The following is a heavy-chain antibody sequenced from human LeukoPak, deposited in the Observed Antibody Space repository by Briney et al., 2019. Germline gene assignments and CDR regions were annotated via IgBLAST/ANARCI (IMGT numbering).Heavy chain of an antibody. CDR1: GFTFGSYA. D-gene: IGHD6-13*01. V-gene: IGHV3-23*01. J-gene: IGHJ6*03. Sequence: PGGSLRLSCAASGFTFGSYAMCWVRQAPGKGLEWVSGISGSGGSTYYLDSVKGRFTISRDNSKNTLYLQMNSLRAEDTAVYYCAKDFDGSTWFGRNYMDVWGKGTTVTVSS. CDR2: ISGSGGST. CDR3: AKDFDGSTWFGRNYMDV.